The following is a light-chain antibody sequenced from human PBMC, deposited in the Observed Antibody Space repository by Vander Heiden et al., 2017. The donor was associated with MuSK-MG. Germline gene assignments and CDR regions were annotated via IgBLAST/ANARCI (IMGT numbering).Light chain of an antibody. V-gene: IGKV4-1*01. CDR3: QQYYSTLYT. J-gene: IGKJ2*01. CDR1: QSVLYTSNNKNY. Sequence: DIVMTQTPDSMAGDLGERATINCKSSQSVLYTSNNKNYLAWYQQKPVQPPTLPICWASTRESGVPDRFSGCGSGTDFTLTISSLQAEDVAVYYCQQYYSTLYTFGQGTKLEIK. CDR2: WAS.